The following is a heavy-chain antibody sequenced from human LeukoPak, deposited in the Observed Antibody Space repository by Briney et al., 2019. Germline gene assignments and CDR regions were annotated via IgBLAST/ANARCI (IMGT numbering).Heavy chain of an antibody. CDR2: MNPHSGNT. Sequence: AASVTVSCKASGYTFTFYDIQWVRQAAGQGLEWMGWMNPHSGNTGYAQKFLGRITLTRNTSTSMAYMELTSLKSEDTAVYYCARGRRDVFDIWGQGTTVTVS. CDR3: ARGRRDVFDI. J-gene: IGHJ3*02. V-gene: IGHV1-8*03. CDR1: GYTFTFYD.